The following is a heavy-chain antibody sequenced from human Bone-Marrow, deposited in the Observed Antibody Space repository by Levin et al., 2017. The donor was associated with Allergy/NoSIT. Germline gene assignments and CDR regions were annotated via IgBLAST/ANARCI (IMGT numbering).Heavy chain of an antibody. CDR3: VTADCQGYKCDSDLSLSLLDL. V-gene: IGHV3-15*07. J-gene: IGHJ3*01. D-gene: IGHD2-21*02. Sequence: PGGSLRLSCVASGLSFRRAWMNWVRQAPGRGLEWVGRIKSTDDGATADYAAPVQGRFIISRDDSEETVFLQLNSLKSEDTGTYYCVTADCQGYKCDSDLSLSLLDLWGRGTLVSVSS. CDR1: GLSFRRAW. CDR2: IKSTDDGATA.